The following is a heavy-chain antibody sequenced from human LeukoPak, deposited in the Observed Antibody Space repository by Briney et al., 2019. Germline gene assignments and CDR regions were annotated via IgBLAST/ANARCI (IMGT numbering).Heavy chain of an antibody. D-gene: IGHD4/OR15-4a*01. J-gene: IGHJ3*01. V-gene: IGHV3-74*01. CDR3: ARDQGMVNDAFDV. CDR1: GFTSSSYW. Sequence: GGSLRLSCAASGFTSSSYWMHWVRQVPGKGLVWVSRISGDGTARNYADSVKGRFTISRDDAKNAVDLQMNSLRGEDTAVYYCARDQGMVNDAFDVWGQGTLVTVSS. CDR2: ISGDGTAR.